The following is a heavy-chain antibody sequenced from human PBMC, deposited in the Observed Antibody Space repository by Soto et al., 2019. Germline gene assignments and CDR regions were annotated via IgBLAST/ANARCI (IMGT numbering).Heavy chain of an antibody. CDR2: IIPIFGTA. J-gene: IGHJ6*02. CDR3: ARGHKMFGVAHNYDYGMDV. CDR1: VGAFSRYD. D-gene: IGHD3-3*01. Sequence: SVKLSCKTSVGAFSRYDISFVRQAPGQGLEWMGGIIPIFGTANYAQKFQGRVTITADESTSTAYMELSSLRSEDTAVYYCARGHKMFGVAHNYDYGMDVWGQGATVTVYS. V-gene: IGHV1-69*13.